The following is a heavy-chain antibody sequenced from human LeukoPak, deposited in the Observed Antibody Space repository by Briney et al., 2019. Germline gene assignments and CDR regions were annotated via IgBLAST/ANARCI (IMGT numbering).Heavy chain of an antibody. CDR1: GYTFTGYY. D-gene: IGHD2-21*02. J-gene: IGHJ4*02. V-gene: IGHV1-2*02. Sequence: ASVKVSCKASGYTFTGYYIHWVRQAPGQGLEWMGWIYPDSGGTNYAQKFQGRVTMTRDTSISTAYPELSSLTSDDTAVYYCARVTSITTDYWGQGTLVTVSS. CDR2: IYPDSGGT. CDR3: ARVTSITTDY.